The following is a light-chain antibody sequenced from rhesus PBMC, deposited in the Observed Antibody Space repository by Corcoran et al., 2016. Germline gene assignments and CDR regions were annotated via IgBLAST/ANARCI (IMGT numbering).Light chain of an antibody. CDR1: RLKTSY. CDR2: GNT. V-gene: IGLV3S11*01. Sequence: SSGLIQEPELSVSLGHTVSMTCQGDRLKTSYASWYQQKPGQVPALVIYGNTNRHSGIPGRFSGSWSGNTGSLTITGAQVEDEADYYCGSWDNSGNHYIFGAGTRLTVL. CDR3: GSWDNSGNHYI. J-gene: IGLJ1*01.